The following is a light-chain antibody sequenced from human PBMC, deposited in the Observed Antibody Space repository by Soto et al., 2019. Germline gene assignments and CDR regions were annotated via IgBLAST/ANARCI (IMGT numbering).Light chain of an antibody. CDR3: LLDFSYFWA. CDR2: AAS. V-gene: IGKV1-6*01. CDR1: QGIRSA. J-gene: IGKJ1*01. Sequence: ALRRTQSPSSLSASVGDRVTITCRASQGIRSALGWYQQKPGKVPKLLIYAASTLQSGVPSRFSGSGSGTDFTLTISSLQPEDFATYYCLLDFSYFWAFGQGTKVDIK.